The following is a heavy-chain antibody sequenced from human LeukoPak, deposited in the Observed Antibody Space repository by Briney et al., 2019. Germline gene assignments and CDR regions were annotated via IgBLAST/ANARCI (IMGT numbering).Heavy chain of an antibody. V-gene: IGHV1-18*01. D-gene: IGHD3-22*01. CDR3: ASNRHYYDPMDV. CDR2: ISAYNGNT. CDR1: GYTFTSYV. J-gene: IGHJ6*02. Sequence: ASVKVSCKASGYTFTSYVISWVRQAPGQGLEWMGWISAYNGNTNYAQKLQGRVTMTTDTSTSTAYMELRSLRSDDTAVYYCASNRHYYDPMDVWGQGTTVTVSS.